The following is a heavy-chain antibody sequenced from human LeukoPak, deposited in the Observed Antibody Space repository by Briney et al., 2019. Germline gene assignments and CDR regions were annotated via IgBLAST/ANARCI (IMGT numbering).Heavy chain of an antibody. V-gene: IGHV4-59*12. CDR1: GGSISSYY. D-gene: IGHD3-10*01. CDR3: AREMGYYGSGSYIDY. Sequence: SETLSLTCTVSGGSISSYYWSWIRQPPGKGLEWIGYIYYSGSTNYNPSLKSRVTMSVDTSKNQFSLKLSSVTAADTAVYYCAREMGYYGSGSYIDYWGQGTLVTVSS. CDR2: IYYSGST. J-gene: IGHJ4*02.